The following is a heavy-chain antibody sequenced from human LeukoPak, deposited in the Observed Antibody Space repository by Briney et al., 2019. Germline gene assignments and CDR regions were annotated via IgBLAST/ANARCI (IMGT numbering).Heavy chain of an antibody. CDR3: AKDMGVGYSYGPFDY. V-gene: IGHV3-9*01. D-gene: IGHD5-18*01. CDR1: GFTFDDYA. J-gene: IGHJ4*02. CDR2: ISWNSGSI. Sequence: GGSLRLSCAASGFTFDDYAMHWVRQAPGKGLEWVSGISWNSGSIGYADSVKGRFTISRDDAKNSLYLQMNSLRAEDTALYYCAKDMGVGYSYGPFDYWGQGTLVTVSS.